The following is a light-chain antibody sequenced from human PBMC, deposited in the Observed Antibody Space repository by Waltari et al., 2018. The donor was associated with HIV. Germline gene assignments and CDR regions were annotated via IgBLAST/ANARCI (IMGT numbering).Light chain of an antibody. J-gene: IGLJ1*01. CDR2: DDS. CDR3: QVWDSSSDHHYV. Sequence: SYVLTQPPSVSVAPGQTARITCGGNNIGRKSVHWYQQKPGQAPVLVVYDDSDRPSGIPDRFSGSNSGNTATLTISRVEAGDEADYYCQVWDSSSDHHYVFGTGTKVTVL. V-gene: IGLV3-21*02. CDR1: NIGRKS.